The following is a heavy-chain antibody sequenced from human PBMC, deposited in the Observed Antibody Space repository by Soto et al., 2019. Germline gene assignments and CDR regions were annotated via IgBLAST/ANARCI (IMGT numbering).Heavy chain of an antibody. J-gene: IGHJ5*02. V-gene: IGHV5-51*01. CDR2: IYPGDSDT. CDR1: GYSLTSYW. D-gene: IGHD1-7*01. Sequence: EVQLVQSGAEVKKPGESLKISCKGSGYSLTSYWIAWVRQMPGKGLEWMGSIYPGDSDTKYSPSFQGQVTISVDKSISTAYLQWSSLKASDTGMYYCARPGGAHQQNYFDPWGQGTLVTVSS. CDR3: ARPGGAHQQNYFDP.